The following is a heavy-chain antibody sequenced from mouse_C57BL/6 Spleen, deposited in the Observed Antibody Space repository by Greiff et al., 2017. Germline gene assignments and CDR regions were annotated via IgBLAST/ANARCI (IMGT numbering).Heavy chain of an antibody. CDR2: ISSGSSTI. Sequence: EVKLMESGGGLVKPGGSLKLSCAASGFTFSDYGMHWVRQAPEKGLEWVAYISSGSSTIYYADTVKGRFTISRDNAKNTLFLQMTSLRSEDTAMYYCAGTYYGYDVGYAMDYWGQGTSVTVSS. J-gene: IGHJ4*01. V-gene: IGHV5-17*01. CDR3: AGTYYGYDVGYAMDY. CDR1: GFTFSDYG. D-gene: IGHD2-2*01.